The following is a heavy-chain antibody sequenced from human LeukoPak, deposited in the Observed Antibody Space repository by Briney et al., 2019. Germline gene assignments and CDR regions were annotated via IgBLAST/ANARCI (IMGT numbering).Heavy chain of an antibody. V-gene: IGHV4-34*01. D-gene: IGHD5-12*01. CDR2: INHSGST. CDR1: GGSFSGYY. CDR3: ARSIYSGYDFDY. J-gene: IGHJ4*02. Sequence: SETLSLTCAVYGGSFSGYYWSWIRQPPGKGLEWIGEINHSGSTNYNPSLKSRVTISVDTSKNQFSLKLSSVTAADTAVYYCARSIYSGYDFDYWGQGTLVTVSS.